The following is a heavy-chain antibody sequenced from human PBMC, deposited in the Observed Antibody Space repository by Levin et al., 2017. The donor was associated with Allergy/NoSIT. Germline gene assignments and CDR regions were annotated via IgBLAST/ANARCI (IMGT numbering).Heavy chain of an antibody. CDR1: GFIFDDYA. CDR2: VSWDGGSS. D-gene: IGHD3-10*01. Sequence: GESLKISCAASGFIFDDYAMHWVRQAPGKGLEWVSLVSWDGGSSYYADSVKGRFTISRDNSKNSLYLQMHTLRAEDTALYYCAKDKLSHAPSGIDYWGQGTLVTVSS. V-gene: IGHV3-43D*03. CDR3: AKDKLSHAPSGIDY. J-gene: IGHJ4*02.